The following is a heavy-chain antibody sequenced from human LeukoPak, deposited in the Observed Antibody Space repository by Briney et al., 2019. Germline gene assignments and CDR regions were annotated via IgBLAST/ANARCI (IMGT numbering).Heavy chain of an antibody. CDR3: ARSYGGNAWGAFDI. Sequence: GGSLRLSCAASGFTFSSYSMNWVRQAPGKGLEWVSSISSTSGYIYYADSVKGRFTISRDNAKNSLYLQMNSLRAEDTALYYCARSYGGNAWGAFDIWGQGTMVTVSS. CDR1: GFTFSSYS. CDR2: ISSTSGYI. V-gene: IGHV3-21*01. D-gene: IGHD4-23*01. J-gene: IGHJ3*02.